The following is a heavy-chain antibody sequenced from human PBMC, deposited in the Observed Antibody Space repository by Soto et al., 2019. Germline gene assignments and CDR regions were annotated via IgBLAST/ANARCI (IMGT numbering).Heavy chain of an antibody. CDR1: GGSLSPYY. D-gene: IGHD3-9*01. Sequence: QVQLQQWGAGLLKPSGTLSRTCAVYGGSLSPYYWSWIRQSPEMGLEWIGEISHRGRTNYKPSLMRRVNISVDKSKTQFSLELTSVTAADTALYYCARNFDRVPLRAFDVWGQGAMVIVSS. CDR3: ARNFDRVPLRAFDV. CDR2: ISHRGRT. J-gene: IGHJ3*01. V-gene: IGHV4-34*02.